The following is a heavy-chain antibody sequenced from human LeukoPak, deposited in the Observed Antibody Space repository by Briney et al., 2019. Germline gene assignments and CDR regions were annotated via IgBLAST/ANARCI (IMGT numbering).Heavy chain of an antibody. D-gene: IGHD3-3*01. CDR3: ARDQPHYDFWSGLFDY. CDR1: GFTFSSYS. CDR2: ISSSSSTI. V-gene: IGHV3-48*04. Sequence: GGSLRLSCAASGFTFSSYSMNWVRQAPGKGLEWVSYISSSSSTIYYADSVKGRFTISRDNAKNSLYLQMNSLRAEDTAVYYCARDQPHYDFWSGLFDYWGQGTLVTVSS. J-gene: IGHJ4*02.